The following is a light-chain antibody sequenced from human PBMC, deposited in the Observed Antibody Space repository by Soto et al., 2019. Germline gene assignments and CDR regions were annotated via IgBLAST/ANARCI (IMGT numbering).Light chain of an antibody. CDR3: SSFTSDITYV. J-gene: IGLJ1*01. CDR1: SSDVGGYNS. V-gene: IGLV2-14*01. CDR2: DVT. Sequence: QSALTQPASVSGSPGQSITISCTGTSSDVGGYNSVSWYRQDPGKAPKLMIYDVTNRSSGVSNRFSGSKSGNTASLTISGLQAEDEADYYCSSFTSDITYVFGTGTQLTVL.